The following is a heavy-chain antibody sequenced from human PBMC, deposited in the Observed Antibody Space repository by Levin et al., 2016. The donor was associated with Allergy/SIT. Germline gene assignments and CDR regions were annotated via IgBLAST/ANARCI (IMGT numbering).Heavy chain of an antibody. CDR2: ISWNSGSI. Sequence: SLKISCAASGFTFDDYAMHWVRQAPGKGLEWVSGISWNSGSIGYADSVKGRFTISRDNAKNSLYLQMNSLRAEDTALYYCAKDHTPRLYGGNIDYWGQGTLVTVSS. J-gene: IGHJ4*02. CDR3: AKDHTPRLYGGNIDY. CDR1: GFTFDDYA. V-gene: IGHV3-9*01. D-gene: IGHD4-23*01.